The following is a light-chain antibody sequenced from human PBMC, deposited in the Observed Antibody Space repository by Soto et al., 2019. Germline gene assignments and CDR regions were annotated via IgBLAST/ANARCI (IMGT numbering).Light chain of an antibody. CDR3: HHYGSSPRT. V-gene: IGKV3-20*01. J-gene: IGKJ1*01. CDR1: QSVSSNY. Sequence: EIVLTQSPGTLSLPTGDRATLSCRASQSVSSNYLAWYQQKPGQAPRLLIYGASMRATGIPDRFSASGSGTDFTLTIRRLELEDFAMYFCHHYGSSPRTFGQGTKVEIK. CDR2: GAS.